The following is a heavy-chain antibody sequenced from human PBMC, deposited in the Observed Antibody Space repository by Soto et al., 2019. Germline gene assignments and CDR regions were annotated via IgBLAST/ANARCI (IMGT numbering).Heavy chain of an antibody. CDR2: IYYSGST. D-gene: IGHD3-10*01. CDR1: GGSISSYY. CDR3: ASQSRLWFGELLFDY. V-gene: IGHV4-59*08. J-gene: IGHJ4*02. Sequence: PSETLSLTCTVSGGSISSYYWSWIRQPPGKGLEWIGYIYYSGSTNYNPSLKSRVTISVDTSKNQFSLKLSSVTAADTAVYYCASQSRLWFGELLFDYWGQGTLVTASS.